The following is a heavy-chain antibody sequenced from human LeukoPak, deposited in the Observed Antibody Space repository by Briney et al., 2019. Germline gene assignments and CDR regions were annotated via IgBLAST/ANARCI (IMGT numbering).Heavy chain of an antibody. CDR1: GGSISSYY. V-gene: IGHV4-4*07. CDR3: ARDSVRHDILTGYRTSAGNDAFDI. Sequence: SETLSLTCTVSGGSISSYYWSWIRQPAGKGLEWIGRIYTSGSTNYNPSLKSRVTMSVDTSKNQFSLKLSSVTAADTAVYYCARDSVRHDILTGYRTSAGNDAFDIWGQGTMVTVSS. D-gene: IGHD3-9*01. J-gene: IGHJ3*02. CDR2: IYTSGST.